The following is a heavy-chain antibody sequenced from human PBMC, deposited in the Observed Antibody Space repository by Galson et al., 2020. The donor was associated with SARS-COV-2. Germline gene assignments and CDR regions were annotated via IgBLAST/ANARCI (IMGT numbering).Heavy chain of an antibody. J-gene: IGHJ6*02. CDR3: AGGPDYGVNSYQYAMDV. D-gene: IGHD4-17*01. V-gene: IGHV4-39*01. CDR2: VYYSGTT. CDR1: GGPIGSSRYY. Sequence: ASETLSLTCTVSGGPIGSSRYYWGWIRQPPGKGLEWIGTVYYSGTTYYNPSLKSRVTILVDTSKNQYSLKLSSVTAADTSVYYCAGGPDYGVNSYQYAMDVWGQGTTVTVSS.